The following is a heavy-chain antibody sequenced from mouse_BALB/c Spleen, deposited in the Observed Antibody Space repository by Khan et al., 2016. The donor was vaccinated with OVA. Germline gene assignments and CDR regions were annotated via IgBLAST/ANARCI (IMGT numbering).Heavy chain of an antibody. D-gene: IGHD2-10*01. CDR1: GYTFTNYG. CDR3: ARTPYCAYVMDY. V-gene: IGHV9-3-1*01. J-gene: IGHJ4*01. Sequence: QIQLVQSGPELKKPGETVKISCKASGYTFTNYGMNWVKQAPGKGLKWMGWINTYTGEPTYADDFKGRFAFSLETSASTAYLQINNLKNEDTATYFGARTPYCAYVMDYWGQGTTVTVSS. CDR2: INTYTGEP.